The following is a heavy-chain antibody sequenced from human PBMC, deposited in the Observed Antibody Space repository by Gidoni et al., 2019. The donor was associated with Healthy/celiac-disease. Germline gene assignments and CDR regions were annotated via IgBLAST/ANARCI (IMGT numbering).Heavy chain of an antibody. CDR1: GGSISSGDYY. V-gene: IGHV4-30-4*01. J-gene: IGHJ5*02. D-gene: IGHD2-21*02. CDR3: ARDQAPVTAYNWFDP. CDR2: IYYSGST. Sequence: QVQLQESGPGLVKPSQTLSLTCTVSGGSISSGDYYWRWIRQPPGKGLEWIGYIYYSGSTYYNPSLKSRVTISVDTSKNQFSLKLSSVTAADTAVYYCARDQAPVTAYNWFDPWGQGTLVTVSS.